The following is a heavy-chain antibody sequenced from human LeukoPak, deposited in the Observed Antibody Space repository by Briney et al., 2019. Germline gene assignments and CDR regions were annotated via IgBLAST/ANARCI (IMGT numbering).Heavy chain of an antibody. J-gene: IGHJ4*02. CDR2: IWSDGSNK. CDR3: ARGNYYDRSGLDY. D-gene: IGHD3-22*01. V-gene: IGHV3-33*01. Sequence: GGSLRLSCAASGFIFRNYGMHWVRQASGKGLEWVAVIWSDGSNKYYGDSVKGRFTISRDNSKNTLDLQMNSLRAEDTAVYYCARGNYYDRSGLDYWGQGTLVTVSS. CDR1: GFIFRNYG.